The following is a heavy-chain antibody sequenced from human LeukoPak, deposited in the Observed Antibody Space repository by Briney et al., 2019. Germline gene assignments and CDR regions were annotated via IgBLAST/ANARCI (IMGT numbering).Heavy chain of an antibody. CDR2: ITSSSSYI. J-gene: IGHJ3*02. CDR3: ARYRFVVGATDSIDM. Sequence: GGSLRLSCAASGFTFSSYSMNWVRQAPGKGLEWVSSITSSSSYIYYADSVKGRFTISRDNAKNSLYLQMNSLRAEDTAVYYCARYRFVVGATDSIDMWGQGTTVTVSS. CDR1: GFTFSSYS. D-gene: IGHD1-26*01. V-gene: IGHV3-21*01.